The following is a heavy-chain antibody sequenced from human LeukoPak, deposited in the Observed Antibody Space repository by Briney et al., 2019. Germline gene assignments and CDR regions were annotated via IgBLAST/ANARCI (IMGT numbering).Heavy chain of an antibody. CDR1: VYTFTSYV. CDR3: ARDHDCVWGSYRSGSPQPRD. CDR2: ISAYNGNT. Sequence: GASVKVSCKASVYTFTSYVISWVRQAPGQGLEWMGWISAYNGNTNYAQKLQGRVTMTTETTTSTAYMELTRLRSDDRGVYYCARDHDCVWGSYRSGSPQPRDWGQGPLVRVSS. J-gene: IGHJ1*01. D-gene: IGHD3-16*01. V-gene: IGHV1-18*01.